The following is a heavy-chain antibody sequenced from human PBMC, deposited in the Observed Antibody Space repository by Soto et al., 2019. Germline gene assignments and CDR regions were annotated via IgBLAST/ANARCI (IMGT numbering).Heavy chain of an antibody. J-gene: IGHJ5*02. CDR1: GDSLSGYA. V-gene: IGHV4-34*01. D-gene: IGHD3-9*01. Sequence: SETLSLTCDVHGDSLSGYAWSWIRQPPGKGLEWIGEITFRGVTNYHPSLKSQLSMSVDTSKNRISLNVSSVTAADTALYFCARKLEASIRHVEWFSYKWFDPWGPGTLVTVSS. CDR3: ARKLEASIRHVEWFSYKWFDP. CDR2: ITFRGVT.